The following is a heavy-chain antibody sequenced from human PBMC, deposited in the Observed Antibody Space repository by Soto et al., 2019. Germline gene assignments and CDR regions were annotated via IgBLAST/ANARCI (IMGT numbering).Heavy chain of an antibody. CDR1: GGSISGEGYY. CDR2: IHYSVST. D-gene: IGHD6-13*01. CDR3: ARAWTAEAGWANWFDR. Sequence: QVQLQESGPGLVEPSQTLSLTCTVSGGSISGEGYYWSWIRQYSGRGLEWIGYIHYSVSTYYNPSLKSRVTISVDTSKTHFCLKLNSMTAADTAVYYCARAWTAEAGWANWFDRWGQGTLVIVSS. V-gene: IGHV4-31*03. J-gene: IGHJ5*02.